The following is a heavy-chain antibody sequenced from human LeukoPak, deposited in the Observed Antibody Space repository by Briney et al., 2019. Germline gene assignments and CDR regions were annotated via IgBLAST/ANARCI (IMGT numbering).Heavy chain of an antibody. D-gene: IGHD6-19*01. CDR3: ASFTVAGTGDNWFDP. J-gene: IGHJ5*02. Sequence: ASVKVSCKASGGTFSSYAISWVRQAPGQGLEWMGGIIPIFGIANYAQKFQGRVTITADESTSTAYMELSSLRSEDTAVYYCASFTVAGTGDNWFDPWGQGTLVTVSS. V-gene: IGHV1-69*13. CDR2: IIPIFGIA. CDR1: GGTFSSYA.